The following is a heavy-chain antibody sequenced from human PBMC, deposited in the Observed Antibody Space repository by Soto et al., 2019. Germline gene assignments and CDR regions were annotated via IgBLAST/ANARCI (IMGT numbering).Heavy chain of an antibody. D-gene: IGHD3-10*01. Sequence: ASVRVSCKASGGTFSSYTISWVRQAPGQGLEWMGRIIPILGIANYAQKFQGRVTITADKSTSTAYMELSSLRSEDTAVYYCASGYYGSGSYVDYWGQGTLVTVSS. CDR2: IIPILGIA. CDR3: ASGYYGSGSYVDY. CDR1: GGTFSSYT. V-gene: IGHV1-69*02. J-gene: IGHJ4*02.